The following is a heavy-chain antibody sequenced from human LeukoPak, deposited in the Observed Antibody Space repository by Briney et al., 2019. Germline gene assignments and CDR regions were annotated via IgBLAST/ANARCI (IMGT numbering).Heavy chain of an antibody. CDR1: GGTFSSYA. D-gene: IGHD1-26*01. Sequence: ASVRVSCKASGGTFSSYAISWVRQAPGQGLEWMGGIIPIFGTANYAQKFQGRVSITRDTSASTAYMELSSLRSEDTAVYYRVRVRVGGNYGHFDYWGQGTLVTVSS. V-gene: IGHV1-69*05. J-gene: IGHJ4*02. CDR2: IIPIFGTA. CDR3: VRVRVGGNYGHFDY.